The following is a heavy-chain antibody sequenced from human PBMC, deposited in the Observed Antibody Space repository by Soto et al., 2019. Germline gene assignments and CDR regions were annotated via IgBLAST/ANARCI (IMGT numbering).Heavy chain of an antibody. CDR1: GFTFSSYA. D-gene: IGHD5-18*01. Sequence: PGGSLRLSCAASGFTFSSYAMHWVRQAPGKGLEWVAVISYDGSNKYYADSVKGRFTISRDNSKNTLYLQMNSLRAEDTAVYYCVRVTTRGTALWIHHLGHYGMDDWGQGTKGT. CDR3: VRVTTRGTALWIHHLGHYGMDD. CDR2: ISYDGSNK. J-gene: IGHJ6*01. V-gene: IGHV3-30-3*01.